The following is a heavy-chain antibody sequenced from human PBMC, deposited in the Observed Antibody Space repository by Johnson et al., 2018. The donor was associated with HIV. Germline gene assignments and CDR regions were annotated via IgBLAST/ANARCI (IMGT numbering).Heavy chain of an antibody. CDR1: GFTFSSYG. CDR3: AKDLRRGSVSYSDAFDV. V-gene: IGHV3-33*06. D-gene: IGHD1-26*01. J-gene: IGHJ3*01. CDR2: IWYDGSNK. Sequence: QVQLVESGGGVVQPGRSLRLSCAASGFTFSSYGMHWVRQAPGKGLEWVAVIWYDGSNKYYADSVKGRFTISRDNSKNTLYLHMNSLRAEDTAVYYCAKDLRRGSVSYSDAFDVWGQGTMVTVSS.